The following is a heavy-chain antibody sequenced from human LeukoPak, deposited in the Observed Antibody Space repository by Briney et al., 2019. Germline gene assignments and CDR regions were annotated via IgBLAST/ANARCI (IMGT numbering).Heavy chain of an antibody. Sequence: GGSLRLSCAASGFTFTNYAMTWVRQAPGKGPEWVSATSGGGDHTYYADSVKGRFTISRDNSRNTLYLQMDSLRAEDTAVYYCAKLFYDSTGYSPDFDYWGLGTLVAVSS. CDR3: AKLFYDSTGYSPDFDY. CDR2: TSGGGDHT. V-gene: IGHV3-23*01. J-gene: IGHJ4*02. CDR1: GFTFTNYA. D-gene: IGHD3-22*01.